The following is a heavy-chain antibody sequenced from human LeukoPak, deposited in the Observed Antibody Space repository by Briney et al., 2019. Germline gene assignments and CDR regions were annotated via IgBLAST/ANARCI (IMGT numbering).Heavy chain of an antibody. Sequence: ASVKVSCKASGCTFTSYGISWVRQAPGQGLEWMGWISAYNGNTNYAQKLQGRVTMTTDTSTSTAYMELRSLRSDDTAVYYCARDTGSAMALYFDYWGQGTLVTVSS. V-gene: IGHV1-18*01. CDR1: GCTFTSYG. CDR3: ARDTGSAMALYFDY. D-gene: IGHD5-18*01. CDR2: ISAYNGNT. J-gene: IGHJ4*02.